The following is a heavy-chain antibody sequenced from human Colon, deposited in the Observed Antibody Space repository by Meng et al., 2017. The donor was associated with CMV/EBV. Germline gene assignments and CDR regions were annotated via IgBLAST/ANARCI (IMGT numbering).Heavy chain of an antibody. CDR2: IFYSGSA. CDR1: GGFIVIISFF. D-gene: IGHD3-22*01. CDR3: ARQVSAYYYDTSGYIDS. Sequence: SETLSLTCTVSGGFIVIISFFWGWIRQPPGRGLEWIGSIFYSGSADYNPSLNSRVSISVDTSKNQFSLNLNSVTATDTAVYYCARQVSAYYYDTSGYIDSWGQGTLVTVSS. J-gene: IGHJ4*02. V-gene: IGHV4-39*01.